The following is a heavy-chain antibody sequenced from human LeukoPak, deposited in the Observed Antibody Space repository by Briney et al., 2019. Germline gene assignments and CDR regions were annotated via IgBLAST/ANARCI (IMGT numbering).Heavy chain of an antibody. CDR2: IYYSGST. CDR1: GGSISSYY. V-gene: IGHV4-59*01. D-gene: IGHD2-15*01. J-gene: IGHJ5*02. CDR3: ARDKDDCSGGSCSNWFDP. Sequence: PSETLSLTCTVSGGSISSYYWSWIRQPPGKGLEWIGYIYYSGSTNYNPSLKSRVTISVDTSKNQFSLKLSSVTAADTAVYYCARDKDDCSGGSCSNWFDPWGQGTLVTVSS.